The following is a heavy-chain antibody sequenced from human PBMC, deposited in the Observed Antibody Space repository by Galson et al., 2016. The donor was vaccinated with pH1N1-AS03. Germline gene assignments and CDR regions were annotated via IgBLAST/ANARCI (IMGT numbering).Heavy chain of an antibody. J-gene: IGHJ4*02. CDR1: GYTFTRYY. D-gene: IGHD3-10*01. CDR2: IDPSGGGT. CDR3: LAYGSGTQVYFDY. V-gene: IGHV1-46*01. Sequence: SVKVSCKASGYTFTRYYVHWVRQAPGEGLEWMGVIDPSGGGTTYAQKFQDRVTMTRDTSTSSAHMELSSLRFDDTAVYYCLAYGSGTQVYFDYWGQGTPVAVSS.